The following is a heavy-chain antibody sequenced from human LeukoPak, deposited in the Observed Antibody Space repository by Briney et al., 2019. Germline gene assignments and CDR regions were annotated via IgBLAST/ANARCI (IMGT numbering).Heavy chain of an antibody. V-gene: IGHV1-18*01. D-gene: IGHD1-26*01. J-gene: IGHJ4*02. CDR3: ARTTKWELLY. Sequence: GASVKVSCKASGGTFSSYAISWVRQAPGQGLEWMGWISAYNGNTNYAQKLQGRVTMTTDTSTSTAYMELRSLRSDDTAVYYCARTTKWELLYWGQGTLVTVSS. CDR2: ISAYNGNT. CDR1: GGTFSSYA.